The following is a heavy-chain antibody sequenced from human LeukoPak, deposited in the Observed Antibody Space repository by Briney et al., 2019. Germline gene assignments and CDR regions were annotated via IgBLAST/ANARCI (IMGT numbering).Heavy chain of an antibody. J-gene: IGHJ3*02. V-gene: IGHV3-9*01. CDR3: AKDIGGWGAFDI. CDR2: ISWNSGSI. D-gene: IGHD3-16*01. Sequence: GGSLRLSCAASGFTFDDYAMHWVRHAPGKGLEWVSGISWNSGSIGYADSVKGRFTISRDNAKNSLYLQMNSLRAEDTALYYCAKDIGGWGAFDIWGQGTMVTVSS. CDR1: GFTFDDYA.